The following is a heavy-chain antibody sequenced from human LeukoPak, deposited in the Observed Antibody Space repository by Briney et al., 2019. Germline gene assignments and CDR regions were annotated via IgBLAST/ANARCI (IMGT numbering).Heavy chain of an antibody. J-gene: IGHJ4*02. V-gene: IGHV3-53*01. D-gene: IGHD6-19*01. Sequence: GGSLRLSCAASGFTVSTNYMSWVRQAPGKGLEWVSFIYSDGSTYYADSVKGRFTISRDNSENTLYLQMNSLRAEDTAVYYCARDSSGWYYFDYWGQGTLVTVSS. CDR2: IYSDGST. CDR3: ARDSSGWYYFDY. CDR1: GFTVSTNY.